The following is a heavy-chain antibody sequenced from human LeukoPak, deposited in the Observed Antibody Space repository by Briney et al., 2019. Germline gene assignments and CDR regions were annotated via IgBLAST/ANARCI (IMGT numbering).Heavy chain of an antibody. CDR3: AKDQNWEGGY. Sequence: GGSLRLSCAASGFTFSNYDMTWIRQAPGKGLEWVSVINYSGVSTNYADSVKGRFTISRDNSKNTVYLQMNSLRVEDTAVYYCAKDQNWEGGYWGQGTLATVSS. CDR1: GFTFSNYD. D-gene: IGHD7-27*01. V-gene: IGHV3-23*01. CDR2: INYSGVST. J-gene: IGHJ4*02.